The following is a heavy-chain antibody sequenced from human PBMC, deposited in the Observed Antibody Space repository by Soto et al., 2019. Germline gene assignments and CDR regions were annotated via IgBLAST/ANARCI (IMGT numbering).Heavy chain of an antibody. Sequence: GAAVKVSCKASGYTFSSYAISWVRQAPGKGLEWMGKIIPTFGRTNYAQKFQGRLTISADDSTSTAYMELTSLEPEDTAVYYCARDPLSSFAMDVWGQGTTVTVSS. CDR2: IIPTFGRT. CDR1: GYTFSSYA. D-gene: IGHD3-10*02. V-gene: IGHV1-69*13. CDR3: ARDPLSSFAMDV. J-gene: IGHJ6*02.